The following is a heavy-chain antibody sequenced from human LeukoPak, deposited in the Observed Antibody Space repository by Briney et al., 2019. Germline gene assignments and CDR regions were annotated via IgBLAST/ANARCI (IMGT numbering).Heavy chain of an antibody. CDR2: IYHSGST. V-gene: IGHV4-30-2*01. Sequence: PSETLSLTCAVSGGSISSGGYSWSWIRQPPGKGLEWIGYIYHSGSTYYNPSLKSRVTISVDRSKNQFSLKLSSVTAADTALYYCARQQYYYDNSGSWFYYYGMDVWGPGTTVTVSS. CDR3: ARQQYYYDNSGSWFYYYGMDV. CDR1: GGSISSGGYS. D-gene: IGHD3-22*01. J-gene: IGHJ6*02.